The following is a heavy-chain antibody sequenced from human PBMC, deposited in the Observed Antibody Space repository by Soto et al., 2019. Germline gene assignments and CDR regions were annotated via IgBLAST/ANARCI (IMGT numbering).Heavy chain of an antibody. V-gene: IGHV4-59*01. CDR3: AGAGMTTVTTGGFDY. J-gene: IGHJ4*02. CDR1: GGSINSYY. CDR2: IYYSGST. D-gene: IGHD4-17*01. Sequence: SETLSLTCTVSGGSINSYYWSWIRQPPGKGLEWIGYIYYSGSTNYNPSLKSRVTISVDTSKNQFSLKLSSVTAADTAVYYCAGAGMTTVTTGGFDYWGQGTLVTVSS.